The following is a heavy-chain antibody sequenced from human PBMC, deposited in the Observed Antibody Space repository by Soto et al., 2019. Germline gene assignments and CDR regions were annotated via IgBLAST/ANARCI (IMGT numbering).Heavy chain of an antibody. V-gene: IGHV4-4*07. Sequence: LETLCLRCSVSGGSSGGYGGNWIRQPAGKGLEWIGRIDASGTTDYNPSVKSRVTMSVDTSKNQFSLRFSSVTAAATAVYYSARGGQDVLSGPFDYWGQGNLVTVSS. CDR1: GGSSGGYG. CDR2: IDASGTT. D-gene: IGHD3-3*01. CDR3: ARGGQDVLSGPFDY. J-gene: IGHJ4*02.